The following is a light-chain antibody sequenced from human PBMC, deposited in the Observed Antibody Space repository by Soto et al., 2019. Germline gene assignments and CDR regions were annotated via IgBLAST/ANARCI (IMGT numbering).Light chain of an antibody. Sequence: EIVMTQSPATLSVSPGERATLSCGASQSISNYLAWYQQKPGQAPRLLIYDASTRATGVTPRFSGSGSGTEFTLTISSLQSEDFAVYYCQQYNDWPPFTFGPGTKVDIK. CDR1: QSISNY. CDR2: DAS. V-gene: IGKV3-15*01. CDR3: QQYNDWPPFT. J-gene: IGKJ3*01.